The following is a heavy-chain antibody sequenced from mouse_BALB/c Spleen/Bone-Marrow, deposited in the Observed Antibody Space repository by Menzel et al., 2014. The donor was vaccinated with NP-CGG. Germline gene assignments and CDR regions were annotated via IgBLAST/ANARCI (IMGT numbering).Heavy chain of an antibody. CDR2: IYPGDGDT. CDR3: ARWITTVVAPYVMDY. D-gene: IGHD1-1*01. CDR1: GYAFSSHW. J-gene: IGHJ4*01. V-gene: IGHV1-80*01. Sequence: VQLVESGAELVRPGSSVKIFCKASGYAFSSHWMNWVKQRPGQGLEWIGQIYPGDGDTNYNGKFKGKATLTADKSSSTAYMQLSSLTSEDSAVYFCARWITTVVAPYVMDYWGQGTSVTVSS.